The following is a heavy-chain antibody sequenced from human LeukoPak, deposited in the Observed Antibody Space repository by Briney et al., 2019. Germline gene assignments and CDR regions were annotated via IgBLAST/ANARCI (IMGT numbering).Heavy chain of an antibody. J-gene: IGHJ3*02. V-gene: IGHV4-59*08. Sequence: SETLSLTCNVYGGSISPYYWSWIRQPPGKGLEWIAYITYSGSINYNPSLKSRVTISVNMSKNQFSLKLDSVTAADTAVYYCARHLPPYVHIDIWGQGTEVAVSS. D-gene: IGHD3-16*01. CDR3: ARHLPPYVHIDI. CDR2: ITYSGSI. CDR1: GGSISPYY.